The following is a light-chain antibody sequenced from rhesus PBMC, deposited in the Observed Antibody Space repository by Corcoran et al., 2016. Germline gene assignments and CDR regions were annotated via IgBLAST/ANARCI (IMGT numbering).Light chain of an antibody. V-gene: IGKV3-42*03. Sequence: EIVLTQSPATLSLSPGERATLSCRASQSVSSSLAWYQQKPEQAPRLLIYGASSRATGIPDRFSGSGSGTYFTLTISSLEPEDFAVYYCQQYSNWPLTFGGGTKVEIK. CDR3: QQYSNWPLT. CDR1: QSVSSS. CDR2: GAS. J-gene: IGKJ4*01.